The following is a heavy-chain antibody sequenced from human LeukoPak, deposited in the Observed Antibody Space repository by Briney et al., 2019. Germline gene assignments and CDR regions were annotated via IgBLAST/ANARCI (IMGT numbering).Heavy chain of an antibody. Sequence: GGSLRLSCAASGFTFSSYEMNWVRQAPGKGLEWVSYISRSATTIYYADSVKGRFTISRDNAKNSLYLQLNSLRAEDAAIYYCAKTRDSWTSAANAGDYGGQGTLVTVSS. CDR2: ISRSATTI. CDR3: AKTRDSWTSAANAGDY. CDR1: GFTFSSYE. J-gene: IGHJ4*02. D-gene: IGHD5-24*01. V-gene: IGHV3-48*03.